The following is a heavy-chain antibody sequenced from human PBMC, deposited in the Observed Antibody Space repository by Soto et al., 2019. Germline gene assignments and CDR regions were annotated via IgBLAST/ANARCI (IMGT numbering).Heavy chain of an antibody. D-gene: IGHD6-13*01. CDR2: INPNSGGT. Sequence: ASVKVSCKASGYTFTGYYMHWVRQAPGQGLEWMGWINPNSGGTNYAQKFQGWVTMTRDTSISTAYMELSRLRSDDTAVYYCARELDVAGPGMGVWGQGTTVTVSS. CDR1: GYTFTGYY. V-gene: IGHV1-2*04. CDR3: ARELDVAGPGMGV. J-gene: IGHJ6*02.